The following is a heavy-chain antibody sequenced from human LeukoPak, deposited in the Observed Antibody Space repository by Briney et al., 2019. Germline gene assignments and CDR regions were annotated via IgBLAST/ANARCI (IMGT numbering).Heavy chain of an antibody. CDR2: ISYDGSND. CDR3: ARVAGRVLMVYAARWIDY. Sequence: GGSLRLSCAASGFTFSSYTMHWVRQAPGKGLEWVAVISYDGSNDYYADSVKGRFTISRDNSKNTLFLQMNSLRAEDTAVYYCARVAGRVLMVYAARWIDYWGQGTLVTVSS. CDR1: GFTFSSYT. J-gene: IGHJ4*02. D-gene: IGHD2-8*01. V-gene: IGHV3-30*07.